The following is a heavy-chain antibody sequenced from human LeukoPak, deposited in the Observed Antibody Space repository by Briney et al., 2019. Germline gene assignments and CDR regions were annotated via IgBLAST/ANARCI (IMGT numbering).Heavy chain of an antibody. CDR2: IYYSGST. CDR3: ARPGIVATINALVRGYYYGMDV. Sequence: PSETLSLTCTVSGGSISSSSYYWGWIRRPPGKGLEWIGSIYYSGSTYYNPSLKSRVTISVDTSKNQFSLKLSSVTAADTAVYYCARPGIVATINALVRGYYYGMDVWGQGTTVTVSS. CDR1: GGSISSSSYY. J-gene: IGHJ6*02. D-gene: IGHD5-12*01. V-gene: IGHV4-39*01.